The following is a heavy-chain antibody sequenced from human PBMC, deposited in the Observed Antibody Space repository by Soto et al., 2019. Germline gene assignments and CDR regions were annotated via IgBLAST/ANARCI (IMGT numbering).Heavy chain of an antibody. CDR3: ARTAAAGKYYYGVDV. CDR1: GYSFTSYW. Sequence: GESLKISCKVSGYSFTSYWIGWVRPMPGKGLEWMGIIYPGDSDTRYSPSFQGQVTISADKSISTAYLQWSSLKASDTAIYYCARTAAAGKYYYGVDVWGQGTTVTVSS. J-gene: IGHJ6*02. V-gene: IGHV5-51*01. D-gene: IGHD6-13*01. CDR2: IYPGDSDT.